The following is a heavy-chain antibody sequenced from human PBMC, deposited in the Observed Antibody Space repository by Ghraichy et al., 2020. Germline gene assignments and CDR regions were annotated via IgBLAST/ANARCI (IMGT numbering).Heavy chain of an antibody. V-gene: IGHV1-2*02. J-gene: IGHJ6*02. Sequence: ASVKVSCKASGYTFTGYYMHWVRQAPGQGLEWMGWINPNSGGTNYAQKFQGRVTMTRDTSISTAYMELSRLRSDDTAVYYCARDKFSPQGYYYYYYGMDVWGQGTTVTVSS. CDR2: INPNSGGT. CDR3: ARDKFSPQGYYYYYYGMDV. CDR1: GYTFTGYY.